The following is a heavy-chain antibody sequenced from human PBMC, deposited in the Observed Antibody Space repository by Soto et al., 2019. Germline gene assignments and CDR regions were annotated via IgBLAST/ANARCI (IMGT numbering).Heavy chain of an antibody. CDR1: GLTFGSRA. CDR3: VRWSKDSYPGSRIVDF. Sequence: EVQLLESGGDLIQPGGSLRLSCVASGLTFGSRAMSWVRQSPGEGLEWVSTITDTGGDAKYADSVRGRFAISRDNSKNTLYLHMRAMRAEDSAIYFFVRWSKDSYPGSRIVDFWGRGALVTVSS. D-gene: IGHD3-10*01. J-gene: IGHJ4*02. CDR2: ITDTGGDA. V-gene: IGHV3-23*01.